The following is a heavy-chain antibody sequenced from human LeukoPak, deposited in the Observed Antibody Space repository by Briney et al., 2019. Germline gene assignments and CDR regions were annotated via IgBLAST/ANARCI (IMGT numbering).Heavy chain of an antibody. V-gene: IGHV3-23*01. CDR1: GFTFSSYA. D-gene: IGHD3-10*01. CDR3: AAPISSYYYGSGRYPPDY. Sequence: GGSLRLSCAASGFTFSSYAMSWVRQAPGKGLEWVSAISGSGGSTYYADSVKGRFTISRDNAKNSLYLQMNSLRAEDTAVHYCAAPISSYYYGSGRYPPDYWGQGTLVTVSS. CDR2: ISGSGGST. J-gene: IGHJ4*02.